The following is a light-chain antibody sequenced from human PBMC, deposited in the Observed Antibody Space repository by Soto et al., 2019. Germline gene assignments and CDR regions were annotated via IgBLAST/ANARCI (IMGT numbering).Light chain of an antibody. CDR2: GAS. Sequence: ENVLTQSPGTLSLSPGERATLSCRASQSVTGRYLAWYQQKRGQAPRLLIYGASSRATGIPDRFSGSGSGTDFSLTIRRLEPDDFAVYYCQKYGNFWTFGQGTTGDIK. CDR3: QKYGNFWT. CDR1: QSVTGRY. J-gene: IGKJ1*01. V-gene: IGKV3-20*01.